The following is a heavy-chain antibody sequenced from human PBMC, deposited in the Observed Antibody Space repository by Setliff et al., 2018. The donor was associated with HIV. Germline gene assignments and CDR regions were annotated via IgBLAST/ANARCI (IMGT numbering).Heavy chain of an antibody. CDR2: IYQTGNT. CDR3: ARDPGITAAGTEYFDS. V-gene: IGHV4-38-2*02. J-gene: IGHJ4*02. Sequence: SETLSLTCSVSGYSISNGYYWGWIRQPPGKGLEWVGTIYQTGNTYYSPSLKSRVTVSMDRPKIQFSLKLSSVTAADTAIYYCARDPGITAAGTEYFDSWGQGILVTVSS. CDR1: GYSISNGYY. D-gene: IGHD6-13*01.